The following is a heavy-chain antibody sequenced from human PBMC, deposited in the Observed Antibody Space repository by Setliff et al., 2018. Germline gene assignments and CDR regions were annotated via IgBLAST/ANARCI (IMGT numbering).Heavy chain of an antibody. CDR1: GYTFTSYD. CDR2: MNPNSGNT. CDR3: ARGRERDYNFWSGYYTYYYYGMDV. J-gene: IGHJ6*02. V-gene: IGHV1-8*02. Sequence: ASVKVSCKASGYTFTSYDINWVRLATGQGLEWMGWMNPNSGNTGYAQKFQGRVTMTRNTSISTAYMELSSLRSEDTAVYYCARGRERDYNFWSGYYTYYYYGMDVWGQGTTVTVSS. D-gene: IGHD3-3*01.